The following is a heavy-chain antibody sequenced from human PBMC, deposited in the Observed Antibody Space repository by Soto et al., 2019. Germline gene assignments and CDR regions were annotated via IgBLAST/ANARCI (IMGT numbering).Heavy chain of an antibody. CDR2: INYSGNT. V-gene: IGHV4-34*01. CDR3: ARGVVATTRLFEL. CDR1: GGSFSGYY. Sequence: SETLSLTCALSGGSFSGYYWSWIRQPPGKGLEWIGEINYSGNTNYNSSLKSRVSISVDTSKNLLSLNLPSVTAADTALYFCARGVVATTRLFELWGQGTLVTVSS. D-gene: IGHD5-12*01. J-gene: IGHJ4*02.